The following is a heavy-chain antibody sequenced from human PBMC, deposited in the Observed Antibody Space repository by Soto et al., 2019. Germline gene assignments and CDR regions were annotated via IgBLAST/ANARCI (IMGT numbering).Heavy chain of an antibody. Sequence: GVSVKVSCKASGGTFSSYAISWVRQAPGQGPEWMGGIIPIFGTINYAQKFQGRVTITADKSTSTAYMELSSLRSEDTAVYYCATELLGGSSWYYFDYWGQGTLVTVSS. D-gene: IGHD6-13*01. CDR2: IIPIFGTI. CDR3: ATELLGGSSWYYFDY. CDR1: GGTFSSYA. V-gene: IGHV1-69*06. J-gene: IGHJ4*02.